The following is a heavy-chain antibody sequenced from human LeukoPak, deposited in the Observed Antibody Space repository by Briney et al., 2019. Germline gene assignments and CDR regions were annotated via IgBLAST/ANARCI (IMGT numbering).Heavy chain of an antibody. CDR2: ISSNGGST. V-gene: IGHV3-64*01. D-gene: IGHD3-22*01. Sequence: GGSLRLSCAASGFTFSSYAMPWVRQAPGKGLEYVSAISSNGGSTYYANSVKGRFTISRDNSKNTLYLQMGSLRAEDMAVYYCARSYDSSGYYYHPYYYYGMDVWGQGTTVTVSS. J-gene: IGHJ6*02. CDR1: GFTFSSYA. CDR3: ARSYDSSGYYYHPYYYYGMDV.